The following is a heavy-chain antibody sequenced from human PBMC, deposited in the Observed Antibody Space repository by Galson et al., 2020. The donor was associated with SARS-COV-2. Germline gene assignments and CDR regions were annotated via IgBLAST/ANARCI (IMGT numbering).Heavy chain of an antibody. J-gene: IGHJ6*02. CDR3: ARSIGDGMDV. CDR2: ISYDGSNK. V-gene: IGHV3-30*04. Sequence: QIGESLKISCAAPGFTFSSYAMHWVRQAPGKGLEWVAVISYDGSNKYYADSVKGRFTISRDNSKNTLYLQMNSLRAEDTAVYYCARSIGDGMDVWGQGTTVTVSS. CDR1: GFTFSSYA.